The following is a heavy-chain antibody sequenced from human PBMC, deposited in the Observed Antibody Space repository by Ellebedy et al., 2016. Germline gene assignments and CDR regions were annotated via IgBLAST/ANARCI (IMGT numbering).Heavy chain of an antibody. CDR1: GFRVTSND. D-gene: IGHD3-10*01. Sequence: GESLKISXAASGFRVTSNDMSWVRQAPGKGLEWVSVIYSGGSTYYADSVKGRFTISRDNSKNTLYLQMNSLRAEDTAVYYCARDWGFGEYYFDYWGQGTLVTVSS. J-gene: IGHJ4*02. V-gene: IGHV3-53*01. CDR2: IYSGGST. CDR3: ARDWGFGEYYFDY.